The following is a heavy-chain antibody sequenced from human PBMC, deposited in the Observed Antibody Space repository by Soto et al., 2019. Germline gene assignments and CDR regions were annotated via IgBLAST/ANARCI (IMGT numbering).Heavy chain of an antibody. CDR3: ARRYSSSLDV. CDR1: GGSMSSSNW. Sequence: SETLSLTCTVSGGSMSSSNWWNWVRQPPGKGLEWIGETHHSGRTNYNPSLKSRVTISVDTSKNQFSLKLSSVTAADTAVYYCARRYSSSLDVWGQGTTVTVSS. V-gene: IGHV4-4*02. CDR2: THHSGRT. J-gene: IGHJ6*02. D-gene: IGHD6-13*01.